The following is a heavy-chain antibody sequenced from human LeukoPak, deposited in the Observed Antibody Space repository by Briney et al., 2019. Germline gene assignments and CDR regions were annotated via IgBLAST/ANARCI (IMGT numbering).Heavy chain of an antibody. Sequence: ASVKVSCKASGYTFTGYYMHWVRQAPGQGLEWMGWINPNSGGTNYAQKFQGRVTMTRDTSISTAYMELSSLRSDDTAVYYCARDAVRGRWELQDYWGQGTLVTVSS. J-gene: IGHJ4*02. V-gene: IGHV1-2*02. CDR3: ARDAVRGRWELQDY. D-gene: IGHD1-26*01. CDR1: GYTFTGYY. CDR2: INPNSGGT.